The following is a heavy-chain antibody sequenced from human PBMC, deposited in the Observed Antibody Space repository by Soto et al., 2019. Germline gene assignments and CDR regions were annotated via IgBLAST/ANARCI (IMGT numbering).Heavy chain of an antibody. D-gene: IGHD3-3*01. V-gene: IGHV3-7*01. Sequence: EVQLVESGGGLVQPGGSLRLSCAASGFTFSSYWMSWVRQAPGKGLEWVANIKQDGSEKYYVDSVKGRFTISRDNAKNSLYLQMNSLRAEDTAVYYCASDFPDNIRFLEWSHYYMDVWGKGTTVTVSS. CDR2: IKQDGSEK. J-gene: IGHJ6*03. CDR3: ASDFPDNIRFLEWSHYYMDV. CDR1: GFTFSSYW.